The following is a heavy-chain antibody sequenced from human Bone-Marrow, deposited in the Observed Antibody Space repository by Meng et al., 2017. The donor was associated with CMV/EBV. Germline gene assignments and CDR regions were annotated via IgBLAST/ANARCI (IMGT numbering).Heavy chain of an antibody. CDR1: GGSFSSGSYY. CDR3: ARVKGYCSSTSCSSPIDY. D-gene: IGHD2-2*01. CDR2: IYYSGST. Sequence: SETLSLTCTASGGSFSSGSYYWSWIRQPAGKGLEWIGYIYYSGSTNYNPSLKSRVTISVDTSKNQFSLKLSSVTAADTAVYYCARVKGYCSSTSCSSPIDYWGQGTLVTVSS. V-gene: IGHV4-61*01. J-gene: IGHJ4*02.